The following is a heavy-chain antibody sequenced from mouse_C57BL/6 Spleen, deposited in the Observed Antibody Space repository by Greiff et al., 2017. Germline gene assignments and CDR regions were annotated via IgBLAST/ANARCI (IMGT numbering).Heavy chain of an antibody. CDR2: IDPSDSYT. J-gene: IGHJ2*01. CDR1: GYTFTSYW. CDR3: ARSGFYYYGSSYGY. V-gene: IGHV1-50*01. Sequence: QVQLQQPGAELVKPGASVKLSCKASGYTFTSYWMQWVKQRPGQGLEWIGEIDPSDSYTNYNQKFKGKATLTVDTSSSPAYMQLSSLTSEDSAVYYCARSGFYYYGSSYGYWGQGTTRTVSS. D-gene: IGHD1-1*01.